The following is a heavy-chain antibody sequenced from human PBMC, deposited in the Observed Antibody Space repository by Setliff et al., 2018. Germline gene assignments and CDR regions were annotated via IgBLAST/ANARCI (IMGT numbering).Heavy chain of an antibody. Sequence: PGGSLRLSCSASGFTFSSLWMAWVRQAPGKGLEWVANINQGGSDQFYVESVKGRFTISRDNAKNSLYLQMNSLRVEDTAVYYCARDVFDFRTGQAGPWGQGTRVTAPQ. J-gene: IGHJ5*02. CDR1: GFTFSSLW. V-gene: IGHV3-7*01. CDR2: INQGGSDQ. CDR3: ARDVFDFRTGQAGP. D-gene: IGHD3-3*01.